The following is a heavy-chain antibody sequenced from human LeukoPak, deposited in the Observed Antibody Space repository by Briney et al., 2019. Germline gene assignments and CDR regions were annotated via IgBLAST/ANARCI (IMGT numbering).Heavy chain of an antibody. CDR2: ISAYKGNT. CDR1: GYTFTSYG. V-gene: IGHV1-18*04. D-gene: IGHD6-19*01. CDR3: ARSSGWGSRFDP. J-gene: IGHJ5*02. Sequence: ASVKVSCKASGYTFTSYGISGVRQAPGQGREWMGWISAYKGNTNYVQKLQGRVTMTTDTSTSTAYMELRSLRSHDTAVYYCARSSGWGSRFDPWGQGTLVTLSS.